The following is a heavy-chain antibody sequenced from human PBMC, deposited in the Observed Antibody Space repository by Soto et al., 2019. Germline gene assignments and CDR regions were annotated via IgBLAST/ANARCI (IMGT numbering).Heavy chain of an antibody. J-gene: IGHJ4*02. CDR2: LDNDGTNT. CDR3: ARDGWTYFDY. CDR1: GFTFSTYW. V-gene: IGHV3-74*01. Sequence: EVQLVESGGGLVQPGGSLRLSCAASGFTFSTYWMHWVRQAPGKGLVWVSRLDNDGTNTRYADSVKGRFTVSRDNGKNTVYLQMDSLRAEDTAVYYCARDGWTYFDYWGQGTLVTVSS. D-gene: IGHD2-15*01.